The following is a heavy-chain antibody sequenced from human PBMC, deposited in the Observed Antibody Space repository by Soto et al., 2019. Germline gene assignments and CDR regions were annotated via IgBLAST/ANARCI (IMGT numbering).Heavy chain of an antibody. D-gene: IGHD2-2*01. CDR1: GYTFTSYG. CDR3: ARDLDCSSTSCFLYYYYYGMDV. Sequence: ASVKVSCKASGYTFTSYGISWVRQAPGQGLEWMRWISAYNGNTNYAQKLQGRVTMTTDTSTSTAYMELRSLRSDDTAVYYCARDLDCSSTSCFLYYYYYGMDVWGQGTTVTVSS. V-gene: IGHV1-18*01. CDR2: ISAYNGNT. J-gene: IGHJ6*02.